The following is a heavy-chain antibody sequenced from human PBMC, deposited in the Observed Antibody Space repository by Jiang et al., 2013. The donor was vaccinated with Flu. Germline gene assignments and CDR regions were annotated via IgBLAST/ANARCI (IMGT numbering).Heavy chain of an antibody. Sequence: GAEVKKPGASVKVSCKASGYILANYPMHWVRQAPGQRLEWMGRINAGNGNTKYSQKFQGRVTITRDTSANTAYMELSSLRFEDTAVYYCAKRVRATGNDAFDFWGQG. J-gene: IGHJ3*01. CDR2: INAGNGNT. D-gene: IGHD1-26*01. CDR1: GYILANYP. CDR3: AKRVRATGNDAFDF. V-gene: IGHV1-3*01.